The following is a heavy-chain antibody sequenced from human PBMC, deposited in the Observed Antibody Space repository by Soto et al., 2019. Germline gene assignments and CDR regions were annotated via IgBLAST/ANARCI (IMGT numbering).Heavy chain of an antibody. V-gene: IGHV1-69*12. Sequence: QVQLVQSGAEVKKPGSSVKVSCKASGGTFSSYAISWVRQAPGQGLEWMGGIIPIFGTANYAQKFQGRVTITAAESTSTAYMELRSLRSEDTAVYYGARVGGLPEANWFDSWGQGTLVTVSS. CDR3: ARVGGLPEANWFDS. J-gene: IGHJ5*01. D-gene: IGHD1-26*01. CDR2: IIPIFGTA. CDR1: GGTFSSYA.